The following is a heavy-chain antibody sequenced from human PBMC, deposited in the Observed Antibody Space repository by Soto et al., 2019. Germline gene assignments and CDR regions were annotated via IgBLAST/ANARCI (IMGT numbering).Heavy chain of an antibody. CDR1: GFTFSSYT. Sequence: GGSLRLSCAASGFTFSSYTMSWVRQVPGKGLEWVSAISGSGGSTYYADSVKGRFTTSRDNSKKTLYLRMNSLRVEDTAEYYCARVGSSTWYNFDYWGQGTLVTVSS. D-gene: IGHD6-13*01. CDR2: ISGSGGST. V-gene: IGHV3-23*01. J-gene: IGHJ4*02. CDR3: ARVGSSTWYNFDY.